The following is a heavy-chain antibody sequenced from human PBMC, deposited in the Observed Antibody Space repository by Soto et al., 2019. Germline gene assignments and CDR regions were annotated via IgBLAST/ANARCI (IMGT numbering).Heavy chain of an antibody. V-gene: IGHV1-2*02. CDR2: INPNSGGT. CDR1: GYTFTCYY. J-gene: IGHJ6*02. D-gene: IGHD3-9*01. CDR3: ARAGGYYDILTGYSYYYYGMDV. Sequence: ASVKVSCKASGYTFTCYYMHWVRQAPGQGLEWMGWINPNSGGTNYAQKFQGRVTMTRDTSISTAYMELSRLRSDDTAVYYCARAGGYYDILTGYSYYYYGMDVWGQGTTVTVSS.